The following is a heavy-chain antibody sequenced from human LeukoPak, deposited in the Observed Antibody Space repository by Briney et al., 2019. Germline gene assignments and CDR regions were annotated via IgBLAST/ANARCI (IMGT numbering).Heavy chain of an antibody. J-gene: IGHJ4*02. Sequence: SVKVSCKASGGTFSSYTISWVRQAPGQGLERMGRIIPILGIANYAQKFQGRVTITADKSTSTAYMELSSLRSEDTAVYYCARDVHNGYSYGTYFDYWGQGTLVTVSS. V-gene: IGHV1-69*04. CDR2: IIPILGIA. CDR1: GGTFSSYT. D-gene: IGHD5-18*01. CDR3: ARDVHNGYSYGTYFDY.